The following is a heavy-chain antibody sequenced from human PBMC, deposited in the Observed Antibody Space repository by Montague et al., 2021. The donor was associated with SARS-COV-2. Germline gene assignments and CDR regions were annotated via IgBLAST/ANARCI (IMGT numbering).Heavy chain of an antibody. J-gene: IGHJ6*03. V-gene: IGHV4-31*03. Sequence: TLSLTCTVSGGSISSGGYYWIWIRQHPGKGLEWIGYIYYSGSTYYNPSLKSRVTISVDTSKNQFSLKLSSVTAADTAVYYCASTYGGNLGYYYYYMDVWGKGTTVTVSS. CDR3: ASTYGGNLGYYYYYMDV. CDR2: IYYSGST. CDR1: GGSISSGGYY. D-gene: IGHD4-23*01.